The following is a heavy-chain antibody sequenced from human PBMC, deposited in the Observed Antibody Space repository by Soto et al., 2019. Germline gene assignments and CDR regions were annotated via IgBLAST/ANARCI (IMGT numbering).Heavy chain of an antibody. CDR2: IKPDGSEK. V-gene: IGHV3-7*01. Sequence: PGWSLRLSCAASGFTFSSFWMDWVRQAPGKGLEWVANIKPDGSEKHYVDSVKGRFTISRDNAKNSLYLQMSSLTAEDSALYYCSRSLDSWGQGTRVTVSS. CDR3: SRSLDS. CDR1: GFTFSSFW. J-gene: IGHJ4*02.